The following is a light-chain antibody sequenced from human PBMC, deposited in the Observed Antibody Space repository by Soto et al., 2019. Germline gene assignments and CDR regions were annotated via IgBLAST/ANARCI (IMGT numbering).Light chain of an antibody. J-gene: IGKJ5*01. Sequence: EIVMTQSPLSLPVTPGEPASISCRSSQSLLHSNGNNYLDWYLQKPGQSPQLLLYLASNRASGDPDRCSGSGSGTDFALNISSVEAEEVGVYYCVQALQTPITFGQGPRLEIK. CDR1: QSLLHSNGNNY. V-gene: IGKV2-28*01. CDR3: VQALQTPIT. CDR2: LAS.